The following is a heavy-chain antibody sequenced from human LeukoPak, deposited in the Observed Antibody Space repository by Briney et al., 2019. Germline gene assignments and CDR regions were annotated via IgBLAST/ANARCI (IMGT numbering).Heavy chain of an antibody. V-gene: IGHV4-39*01. CDR1: GGSISSSSYY. CDR3: ASRVANGRIVGATLFAFFDY. CDR2: IYYSGST. Sequence: SETLSLTCTVSGGSISSSSYYWGWNRQPPGKGLEWIGSIYYSGSTYYNPSLKSRVTISVDTSKNQFSLKLSSVTAADTAVYYCASRVANGRIVGATLFAFFDYWGQGTLVTVSS. D-gene: IGHD1-26*01. J-gene: IGHJ4*02.